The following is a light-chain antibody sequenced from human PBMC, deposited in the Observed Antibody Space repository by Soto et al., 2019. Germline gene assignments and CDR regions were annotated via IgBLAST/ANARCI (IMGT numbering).Light chain of an antibody. Sequence: DIQLTQSPSFLSASVGDRVPITCRASQGISSYLAWYQQKPGKAPKLLIYAASTLQSGVPSRFSGSGSGTEFTLTISSLQPEDFATYYCQQLNSYPLTFGQRDQGGNQT. CDR3: QQLNSYPLT. J-gene: IGKJ1*01. V-gene: IGKV1-9*01. CDR1: QGISSY. CDR2: AAS.